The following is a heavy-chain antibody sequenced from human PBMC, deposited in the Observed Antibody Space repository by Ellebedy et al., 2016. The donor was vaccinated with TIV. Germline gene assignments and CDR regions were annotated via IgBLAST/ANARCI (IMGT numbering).Heavy chain of an antibody. CDR3: ASKRFGYSSTWYRGWYFDL. Sequence: PGGSLRLSCAASGFTFSNYVMSWVRQAPGKGLEWVSTISAGGGATYYADSVKGRFNISRDNSKNTLYLQMNSLRAEDTAVYYCASKRFGYSSTWYRGWYFDLWGRGTLVTVSS. CDR2: ISAGGGAT. V-gene: IGHV3-23*01. J-gene: IGHJ2*01. D-gene: IGHD6-13*01. CDR1: GFTFSNYV.